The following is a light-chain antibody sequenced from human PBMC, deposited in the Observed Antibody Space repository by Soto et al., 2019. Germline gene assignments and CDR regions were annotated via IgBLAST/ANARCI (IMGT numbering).Light chain of an antibody. J-gene: IGKJ1*01. CDR2: GAS. CDR1: QSVSSS. CDR3: QQYNKWWT. Sequence: EIEMTQSPDTLSVSPGERATLSCRASQSVSSSLAWYQQKPGQTPRLLIYGASTRATGIPARFSGSGSGTEFTLTISSLQYEDSAVYYCQQYNKWWTFGQGTKVEIK. V-gene: IGKV3-15*01.